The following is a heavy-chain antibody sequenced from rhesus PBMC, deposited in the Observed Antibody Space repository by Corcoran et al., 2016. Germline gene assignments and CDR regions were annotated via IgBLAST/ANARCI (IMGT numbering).Heavy chain of an antibody. CDR2: IYGSSGST. J-gene: IGHJ4*01. Sequence: QVQLQESGPGVVKPSETLSLTCAVSGYSISSGYDWSWIRQPPGKGLEWIGYIYGSSGSTNYNPSLKNRVTISKDTSKNQFSLMLSSVTAADTAVYYCARETLYGTSYLFDYWGQGVLVTVSS. D-gene: IGHD4-29*01. CDR1: GYSISSGYD. CDR3: ARETLYGTSYLFDY. V-gene: IGHV4-76*01.